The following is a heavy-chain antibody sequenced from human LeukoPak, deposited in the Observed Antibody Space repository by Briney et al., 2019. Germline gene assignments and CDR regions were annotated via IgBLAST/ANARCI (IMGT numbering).Heavy chain of an antibody. V-gene: IGHV1-2*02. D-gene: IGHD6-13*01. CDR2: INPNSGGT. CDR3: ARRQQLVIFDWFDP. CDR1: GYTFTGYY. Sequence: ASVKVSCKASGYTFTGYYMHWVRQAPGQGLEWMGWINPNSGGTNYAQKFQGRITMTRDTSISTAYMELSRLRSDDTAVYYCARRQQLVIFDWFDPWGQGTLVTVSS. J-gene: IGHJ5*02.